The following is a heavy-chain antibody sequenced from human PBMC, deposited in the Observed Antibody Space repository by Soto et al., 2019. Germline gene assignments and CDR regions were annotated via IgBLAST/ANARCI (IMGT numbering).Heavy chain of an antibody. CDR2: IKQDGSER. CDR3: AKFFVETGSNSGWPWSFHY. V-gene: IGHV3-7*03. CDR1: GFRFGSYW. Sequence: EVQLVESGGGLVQPGGSLRLSCAASGFRFGSYWMTWVRQAPGKGLEWVANIKQDGSERNYVESVRGRFTISRDNSKNTLFLQLNSLRAEDAAVYYCAKFFVETGSNSGWPWSFHYWGQGTLVTVSS. J-gene: IGHJ4*02. D-gene: IGHD6-25*01.